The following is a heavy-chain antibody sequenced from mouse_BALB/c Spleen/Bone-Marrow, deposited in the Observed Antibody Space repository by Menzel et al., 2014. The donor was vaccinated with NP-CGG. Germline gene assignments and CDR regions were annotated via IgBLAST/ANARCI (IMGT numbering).Heavy chain of an antibody. V-gene: IGHV1-7*01. CDR3: ARDDYDAIAY. CDR1: GYTFTSYW. Sequence: VKLMESGAELAKPGASVKMSCKASGYTFTSYWMRWVKQRPGQGLEWIGYINPSTGYTEYNQKFKDKATLTAVKSSTSAYMQLRSLTSEDSAVYYCARDDYDAIAYWGQGTLVTVSA. J-gene: IGHJ3*01. CDR2: INPSTGYT. D-gene: IGHD2-4*01.